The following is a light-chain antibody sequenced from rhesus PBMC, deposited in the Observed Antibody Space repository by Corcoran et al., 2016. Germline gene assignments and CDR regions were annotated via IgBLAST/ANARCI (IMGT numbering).Light chain of an antibody. Sequence: DIQMTQSPSSLSASIGDTVTITCRARQSISSWLAWYPQKPGKAPKLLIYKAATLQRGVPSMFSGSGSGTDFTLTTSSLQPGDFATYYCLNYSSSPPTFGQGTKVEIK. CDR2: KAA. CDR3: LNYSSSPPT. V-gene: IGKV1-22*01. J-gene: IGKJ1*01. CDR1: QSISSW.